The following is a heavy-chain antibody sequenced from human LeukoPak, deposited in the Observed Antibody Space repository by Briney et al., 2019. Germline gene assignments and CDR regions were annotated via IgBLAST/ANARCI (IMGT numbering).Heavy chain of an antibody. CDR3: ARDSVAGHFDY. D-gene: IGHD6-19*01. V-gene: IGHV4-59*01. Sequence: PSETLSLTRTVSGGSISSYYWIWIRQPPGKGLEWIGYIYYSGSTNYNPSLKSRVTISVDTSKNQFSLKLSSVTAADTAVYYCARDSVAGHFDYWGQGTLVTVSS. CDR1: GGSISSYY. CDR2: IYYSGST. J-gene: IGHJ4*02.